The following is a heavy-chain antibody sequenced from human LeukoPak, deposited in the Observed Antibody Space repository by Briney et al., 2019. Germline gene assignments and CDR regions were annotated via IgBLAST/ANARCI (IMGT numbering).Heavy chain of an antibody. CDR1: GFTFNDYA. CDR2: MNQDGGKK. Sequence: SGGSLRLSCAPSGFTFNDYAMHWVRQAPGKGLEWVANMNQDGGKKFYVDSVKGRFTISRDNAKNSLYLQMNSLRDEDTAVYYCVREVGGSGSYWGQGTLVTVSS. CDR3: VREVGGSGSY. V-gene: IGHV3-7*01. J-gene: IGHJ4*02. D-gene: IGHD3-10*01.